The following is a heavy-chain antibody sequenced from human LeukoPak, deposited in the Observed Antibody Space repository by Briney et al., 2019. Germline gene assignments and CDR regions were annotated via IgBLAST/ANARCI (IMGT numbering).Heavy chain of an antibody. D-gene: IGHD3-10*01. J-gene: IGHJ5*02. V-gene: IGHV1-2*02. CDR2: INPNSGGT. Sequence: ASVKVSCKASGYTFTGYYMHWVRQAPGQGLEWMGWINPNSGGTNYAQKFQGRVTMIRDTSISTAYMELSRLRSDDTAVYYCARVGVRGVYNWFDPWGQGTLVTVSS. CDR1: GYTFTGYY. CDR3: ARVGVRGVYNWFDP.